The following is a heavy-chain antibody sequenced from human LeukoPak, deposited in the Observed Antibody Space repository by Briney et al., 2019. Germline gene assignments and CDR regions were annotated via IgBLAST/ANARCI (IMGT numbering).Heavy chain of an antibody. D-gene: IGHD5-18*01. CDR1: GFTFSSYG. CDR3: AKQWIQLWTLTDY. V-gene: IGHV3-30*02. CDR2: IRYDGSNK. Sequence: GRSLRLSCAASGFTFSSYGMHWVRQAPGKGLEWVAFIRYDGSNKYYADSVKGRFTISRDNSKNTLYLQMNSLRAEDTAVYYCAKQWIQLWTLTDYWGQGTLVTVSS. J-gene: IGHJ4*02.